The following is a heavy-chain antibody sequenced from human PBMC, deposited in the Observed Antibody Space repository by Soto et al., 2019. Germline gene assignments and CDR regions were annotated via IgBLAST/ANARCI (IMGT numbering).Heavy chain of an antibody. CDR2: ISGSGGST. D-gene: IGHD1-26*01. J-gene: IGHJ4*02. CDR1: GFTFSSYA. V-gene: IGHV3-23*01. Sequence: EVQLLESGGGLVQPGGSLRLSCAASGFTFSSYAMRWVRQAPVKGLEWVSAISGSGGSTYYADSVKGRFTISRDNSTNTLYLQMSSLRAEDTAVYYFASRGSGSYYDYWGQGTLVTVSS. CDR3: ASRGSGSYYDY.